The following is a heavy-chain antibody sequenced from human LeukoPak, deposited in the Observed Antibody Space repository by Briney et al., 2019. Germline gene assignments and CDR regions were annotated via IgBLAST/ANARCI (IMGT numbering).Heavy chain of an antibody. V-gene: IGHV4-34*01. D-gene: IGHD3-3*01. CDR2: INHSGST. CDR1: GFTLSDYA. Sequence: GSLRLSCTTSGFTLSDYAMSWIRQPPGKGLEWIGEINHSGSTNYNPSLKSRVTISVDTSKNQFSLKLSSVTAADTAVYYCASGYYDFWSGYSHYFDYWGQGTLVTVSS. J-gene: IGHJ4*02. CDR3: ASGYYDFWSGYSHYFDY.